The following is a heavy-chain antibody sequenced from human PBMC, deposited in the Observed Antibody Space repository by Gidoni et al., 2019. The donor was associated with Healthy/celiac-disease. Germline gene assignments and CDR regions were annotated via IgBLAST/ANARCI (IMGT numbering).Heavy chain of an antibody. Sequence: QVQLQQWGAGLLKPSETLSLTCAVYGASFSGYYWSWIRQPPGKGLDWIGEINHSGSTNYNPSLKSRVTISVDTSKNQFSLKLSSVTAADTAVYYCARLYPSNYYYYYYMDVWGKGTTVTVSS. D-gene: IGHD4-4*01. CDR1: GASFSGYY. CDR2: INHSGST. V-gene: IGHV4-34*01. J-gene: IGHJ6*03. CDR3: ARLYPSNYYYYYYMDV.